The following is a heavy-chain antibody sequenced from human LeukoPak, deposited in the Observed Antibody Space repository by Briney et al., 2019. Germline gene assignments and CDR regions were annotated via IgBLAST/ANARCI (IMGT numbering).Heavy chain of an antibody. J-gene: IGHJ4*01. CDR2: INPSGGST. CDR1: GYTFTSYY. Sequence: ASVKVSCKASGYTFTSYYMHWVRQAPGQGLERMGIINPSGGSTSYAQKFRVRITRNSYMSTITVYMERSSLKSEDTDVYYYARGFGVVIIGDYWGQGTLVTVSS. V-gene: IGHV1-46*01. D-gene: IGHD3-3*01. CDR3: ARGFGVVIIGDY.